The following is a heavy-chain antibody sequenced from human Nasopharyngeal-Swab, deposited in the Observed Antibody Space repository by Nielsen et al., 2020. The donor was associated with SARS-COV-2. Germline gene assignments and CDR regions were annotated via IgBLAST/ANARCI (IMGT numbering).Heavy chain of an antibody. CDR2: IIPILGIA. D-gene: IGHD6-19*01. J-gene: IGHJ6*03. Sequence: SVKVSCKASGGTFSSYAISWVRRAPGQGLEWMGGIIPILGIANYAQKFQGRVTITADKSTSTAYMELSSLRSEDTAVYYCARGIAVAGFGSYYYYYYMDVWGKGTTVTVSS. CDR3: ARGIAVAGFGSYYYYYYMDV. V-gene: IGHV1-69*10. CDR1: GGTFSSYA.